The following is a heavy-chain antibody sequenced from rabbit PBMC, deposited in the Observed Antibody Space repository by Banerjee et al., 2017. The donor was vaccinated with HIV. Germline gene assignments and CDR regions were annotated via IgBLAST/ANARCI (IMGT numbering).Heavy chain of an antibody. CDR3: AKDRGDWGYYFTL. CDR1: GFSFSNIYY. V-gene: IGHV1S45*01. CDR2: INTGSRNA. D-gene: IGHD4-1*01. J-gene: IGHJ4*01. Sequence: QEQVEESGGDLVKPEGSLTLTCTASGFSFSNIYYMCWVRQAPGKGLEWIGCINTGSRNAYPASWVISRFTISKTSSTTVALHMTSLTAADTATYFCAKDRGDWGYYFTLWGQGTLVTVS.